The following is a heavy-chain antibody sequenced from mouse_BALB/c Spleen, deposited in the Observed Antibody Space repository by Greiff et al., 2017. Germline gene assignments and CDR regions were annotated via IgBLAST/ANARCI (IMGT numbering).Heavy chain of an antibody. CDR1: GFNIKDTY. J-gene: IGHJ2*01. V-gene: IGHV14-3*02. Sequence: EVQLQQSGAELVKPGASVKLSCTASGFNIKDTYMHWVKQRPEQGLEWIGRIDPANGNTKYDPKFQGKATITADTSSNTAYLQLSSLTSEDTAVYYCARSEYGNYEGYWGQGTTLTVSS. D-gene: IGHD2-10*02. CDR2: IDPANGNT. CDR3: ARSEYGNYEGY.